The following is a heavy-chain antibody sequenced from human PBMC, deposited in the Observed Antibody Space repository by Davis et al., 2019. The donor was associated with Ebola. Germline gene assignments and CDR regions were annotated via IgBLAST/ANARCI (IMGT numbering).Heavy chain of an antibody. CDR2: IYSGGST. CDR1: GFTFSSYW. CDR3: ARERDAFDI. V-gene: IGHV3-53*01. J-gene: IGHJ3*02. Sequence: PGGSLRLSCAASGFTFSSYWMHWVRQAPGKGLEWVSVIYSGGSTYYADSVKGRFTISRDNSKNTLYLQMNSLRAEDTAVYYCARERDAFDIWGQGTMVTVSS.